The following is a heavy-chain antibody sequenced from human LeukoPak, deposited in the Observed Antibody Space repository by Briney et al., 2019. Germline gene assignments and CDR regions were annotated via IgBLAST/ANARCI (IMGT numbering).Heavy chain of an antibody. CDR2: INHSGST. CDR1: VGSFSGYY. V-gene: IGHV4-34*01. J-gene: IGHJ6*03. CDR3: ARRAEYSSPFYYYYYMDV. Sequence: SETLSLTCAVYVGSFSGYYWSWVRQTPGKGLEWIGEINHSGSTNYNPSLKSRVTVSVDTSKNQFSLKVSSVTAADTAVYYCARRAEYSSPFYYYYYMDVWGKGTTVTVSS. D-gene: IGHD6-6*01.